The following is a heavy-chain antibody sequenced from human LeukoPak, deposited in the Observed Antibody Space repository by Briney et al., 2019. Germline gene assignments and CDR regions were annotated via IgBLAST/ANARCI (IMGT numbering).Heavy chain of an antibody. Sequence: SETLSLTCTVSGGSISTNYWSWIRQPPGKGLEWIGNIFYSGSTNYNPSLKSRLTISVDTSNNQFSLKLSSVTAADTAVYYCATIAGSSSFWGQGTLVTVSS. V-gene: IGHV4-59*08. J-gene: IGHJ4*02. D-gene: IGHD6-6*01. CDR1: GGSISTNY. CDR2: IFYSGST. CDR3: ATIAGSSSF.